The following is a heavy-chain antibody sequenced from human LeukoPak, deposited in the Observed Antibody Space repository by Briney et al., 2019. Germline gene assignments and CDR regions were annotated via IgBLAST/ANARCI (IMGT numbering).Heavy chain of an antibody. V-gene: IGHV1-69*13. J-gene: IGHJ6*02. CDR2: IIPIFGTA. CDR3: ARKRFSPDYDFWSGYYFYYGMDV. CDR1: GGTFTSYA. D-gene: IGHD3-3*01. Sequence: SVKVSCKASGGTFTSYAISWVRQAPGQGLEWMGGIIPIFGTANYAQKFQGRVTITADESTSTAYMELSSLRSEDTAVYYCARKRFSPDYDFWSGYYFYYGMDVWGQGTTVTVSS.